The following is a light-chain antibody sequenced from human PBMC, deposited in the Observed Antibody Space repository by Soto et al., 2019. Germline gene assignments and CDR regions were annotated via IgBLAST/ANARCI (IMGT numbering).Light chain of an antibody. V-gene: IGKV1-39*01. CDR3: QQSYSTPLT. Sequence: DIQMTQSPSSLSASVGDRVTITCRASQSISTYLNWYQQKPGKAPKLLIYAASSLQSGIPSRFSGSGAGTDFTLTISSLQPKDFATYYCQQSYSTPLTFDGGTKVEIK. CDR2: AAS. J-gene: IGKJ4*01. CDR1: QSISTY.